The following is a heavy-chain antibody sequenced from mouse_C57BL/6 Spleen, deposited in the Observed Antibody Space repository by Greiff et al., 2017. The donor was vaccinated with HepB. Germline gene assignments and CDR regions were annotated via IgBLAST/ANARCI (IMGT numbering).Heavy chain of an antibody. V-gene: IGHV5-16*01. CDR1: GFTFSDYY. Sequence: EVMLVESEGGLVQPGRSMKLSCTASGFTFSDYYMAWVRQVPEKGLEWVANINYDGSSTYYLDSLKSRFIISRDNAKNILYLQMSSLKSEDTATYYCARDRELGGFDYWGQGTTLTVSS. J-gene: IGHJ2*01. CDR2: INYDGSST. D-gene: IGHD4-1*01. CDR3: ARDRELGGFDY.